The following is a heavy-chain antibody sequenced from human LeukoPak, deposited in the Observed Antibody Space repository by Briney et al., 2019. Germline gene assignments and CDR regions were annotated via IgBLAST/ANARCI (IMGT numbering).Heavy chain of an antibody. Sequence: PSQTLSLTCAISGDGVSSNRAAWNWIRQSPSRGLEWLGRTYYRSKWYNEYAVSVKSRITIDPDTYKNQFSLQLSSVTPEDTAVYFCVRSTAGSGRPMDVWGKGTTVIVSS. CDR1: GDGVSSNRAA. CDR3: VRSTAGSGRPMDV. V-gene: IGHV6-1*01. D-gene: IGHD3-10*01. CDR2: TYYRSKWYN. J-gene: IGHJ6*04.